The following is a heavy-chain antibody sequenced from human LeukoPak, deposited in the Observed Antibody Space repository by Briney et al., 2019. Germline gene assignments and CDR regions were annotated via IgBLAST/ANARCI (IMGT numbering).Heavy chain of an antibody. V-gene: IGHV3-23*01. CDR2: ISGSGGST. Sequence: QSGGSLRLSCVASGFTFSSYAMSWVRQAPGKGLEWVSAISGSGGSTYYADSVKGRFTISRDNSKNTLYLQMNSLRAEDTAVYYCAGHNWNQWYYYYYYMDVWGKGTTVTVSS. CDR1: GFTFSSYA. J-gene: IGHJ6*03. CDR3: AGHNWNQWYYYYYYMDV. D-gene: IGHD1-20*01.